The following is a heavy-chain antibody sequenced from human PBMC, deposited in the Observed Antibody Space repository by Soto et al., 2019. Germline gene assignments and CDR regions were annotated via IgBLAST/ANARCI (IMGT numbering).Heavy chain of an antibody. CDR3: ARGDLGSSGY. CDR2: ISSSSSTI. J-gene: IGHJ4*02. CDR1: GFTFSSYS. Sequence: GGSLRLSCAASGFTFSSYSMNWVRQAPGKGLEWVSYISSSSSTIYYADSVKGRFTISRDNAKNSLYLQMNSLRAEDTAVYYCARGDLGSSGYWGQGTLVTVSS. D-gene: IGHD6-19*01. V-gene: IGHV3-48*01.